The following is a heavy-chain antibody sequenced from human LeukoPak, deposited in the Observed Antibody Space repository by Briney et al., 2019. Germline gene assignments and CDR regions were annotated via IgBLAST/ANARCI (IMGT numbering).Heavy chain of an antibody. J-gene: IGHJ3*02. CDR3: ARDRLYDSSGYPGRAFDI. CDR2: IYYSGST. D-gene: IGHD3-22*01. CDR1: GGSISSSSYY. Sequence: SETLSLTCTVSGGSISSSSYYWGWIRQPPGKGLEWIGSIYYSGSTYYNPSLKSRVTISVDTSKNQFSLKLSSVTAADTAVYYCARDRLYDSSGYPGRAFDIWGQGTMVTVSS. V-gene: IGHV4-39*07.